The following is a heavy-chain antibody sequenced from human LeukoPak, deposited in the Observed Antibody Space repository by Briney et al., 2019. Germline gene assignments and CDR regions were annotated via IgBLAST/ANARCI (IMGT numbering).Heavy chain of an antibody. CDR3: AKVPLTARDAFDI. D-gene: IGHD5-18*01. J-gene: IGHJ3*02. Sequence: PSGGSLRLSCAASGFTFSSYAMSWIRQAPGKGLEWVSAISGSGGSTYYADSVKGRFTISRDNSKNTLYLQMNSPRAEDTAVYYCAKVPLTARDAFDIWGQGTMVTVSS. CDR1: GFTFSSYA. V-gene: IGHV3-23*01. CDR2: ISGSGGST.